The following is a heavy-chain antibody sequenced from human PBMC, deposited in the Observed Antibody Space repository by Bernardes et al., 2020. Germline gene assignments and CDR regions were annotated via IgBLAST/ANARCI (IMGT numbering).Heavy chain of an antibody. CDR3: ARHKAGRLYFDY. V-gene: IGHV4-39*01. J-gene: IGHJ4*02. Sequence: SETLSLTCTVSGGSISSSSYYWGWIRQPPGKGLEWIGSIYYSGSTYYNPSLKSRVTISVDTSKNQFSLKLSSVTAADTAVYYCARHKAGRLYFDYWGQGTLVTVSS. CDR1: GGSISSSSYY. CDR2: IYYSGST.